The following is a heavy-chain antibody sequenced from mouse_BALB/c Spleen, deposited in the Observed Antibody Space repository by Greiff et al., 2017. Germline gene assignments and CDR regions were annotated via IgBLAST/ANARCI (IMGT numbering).Heavy chain of an antibody. CDR1: GFTFTDYY. CDR2: IRNKANGYTT. J-gene: IGHJ1*01. V-gene: IGHV7-3*02. Sequence: EVKLMESGGGLVQPGGSLRLSCATSGFTFTDYYMSWVRQPPGKALAWLGFIRNKANGYTTEYSASVKGRFTISRDNSQSILYLQMNTLRAEDSATYYCARDIPISKIYYGNYGYFDVWGAGTTVTVSS. D-gene: IGHD2-1*01. CDR3: ARDIPISKIYYGNYGYFDV.